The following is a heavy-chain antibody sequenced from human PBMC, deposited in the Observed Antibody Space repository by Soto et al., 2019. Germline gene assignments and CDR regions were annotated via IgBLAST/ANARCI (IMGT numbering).Heavy chain of an antibody. J-gene: IGHJ6*02. CDR3: AKAHNTAMPRWYGMDV. Sequence: GGSLRLSCAASGFTFSSYGMHWVRQAPGKGLEWVAVISYDGSNKYYADSVKGRFTISRDNSKNTLYLQMNSLRAEDTAVYYCAKAHNTAMPRWYGMDVWGQGTTVTVSS. CDR1: GFTFSSYG. CDR2: ISYDGSNK. D-gene: IGHD5-18*01. V-gene: IGHV3-30*18.